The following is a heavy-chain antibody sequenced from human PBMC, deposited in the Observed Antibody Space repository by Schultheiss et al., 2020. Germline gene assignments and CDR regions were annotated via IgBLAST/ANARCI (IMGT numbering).Heavy chain of an antibody. Sequence: SETLSLTCTVSGGSISSGGYYWSWIRQHPGKGLEWIGYIYYSGSTYYNPSLKSRVTISVDTSKNQFSLKLSSVTAADTAVYYCARHRQLPDAFDIWGQGTMVNVSS. J-gene: IGHJ3*02. CDR2: IYYSGST. D-gene: IGHD2-2*01. CDR1: GGSISSGGYY. CDR3: ARHRQLPDAFDI. V-gene: IGHV4-31*03.